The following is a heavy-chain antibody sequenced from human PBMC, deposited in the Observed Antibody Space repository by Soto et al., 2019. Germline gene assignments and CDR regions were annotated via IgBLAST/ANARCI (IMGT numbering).Heavy chain of an antibody. CDR2: INPNSGGT. Sequence: ASVKVSCKASGYTFTGYYMHWVRQAPGQGLEWMGWINPNSGGTNYAQKFQGWVTMTRDTSISTAYMELSRLRSDDTAVYYCARDWGYYYDSSGYSTTYAFDIWGQGTMVTVSS. J-gene: IGHJ3*02. CDR1: GYTFTGYY. CDR3: ARDWGYYYDSSGYSTTYAFDI. D-gene: IGHD3-22*01. V-gene: IGHV1-2*04.